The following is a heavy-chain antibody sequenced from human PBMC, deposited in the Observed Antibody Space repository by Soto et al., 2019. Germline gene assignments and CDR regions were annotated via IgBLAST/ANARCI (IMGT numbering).Heavy chain of an antibody. V-gene: IGHV3-33*01. CDR1: GFQFNTYG. CDR2: IWFDGTKK. D-gene: IGHD1-1*01. Sequence: GGSLRLSCAASGFQFNTYGMHWIRQAPGKGLEWVAVIWFDGTKKYYAESVKGRFTISRDNSRNMVYLQMNSLRVEDTAVYHCGRQMELDYWGQGTRVTVSS. CDR3: GRQMELDY. J-gene: IGHJ4*02.